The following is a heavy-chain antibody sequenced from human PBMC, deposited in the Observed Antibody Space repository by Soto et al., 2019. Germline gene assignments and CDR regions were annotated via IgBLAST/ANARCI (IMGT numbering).Heavy chain of an antibody. V-gene: IGHV1-46*01. CDR1: GYTFTSYY. CDR2: INPSGGST. D-gene: IGHD3-22*01. Sequence: ASVKVSCTASGYTFTSYYMHWVRQAPGQGLEWMGIINPSGGSTSYAQKFQGRVTMTRDTSTSTVYMELSSLRSEDTAVYYCARVCHDSSGYYNAFDYWGQGTLVTVPQ. J-gene: IGHJ4*02. CDR3: ARVCHDSSGYYNAFDY.